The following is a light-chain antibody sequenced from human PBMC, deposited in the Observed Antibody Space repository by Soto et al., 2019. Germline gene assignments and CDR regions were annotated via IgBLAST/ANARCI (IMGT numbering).Light chain of an antibody. V-gene: IGKV1-5*01. Sequence: DIQMPQSPSTLSASVGDRVTITCRASQTINSWLAWYQQKPGKAPKVLIFDASSFKTGVPSRFSGSGSGTEFTLTISLLQPDDYSTSDCEHYDRYSSGPFGQGTKVEIK. CDR2: DAS. CDR3: EHYDRYSSGP. J-gene: IGKJ1*01. CDR1: QTINSW.